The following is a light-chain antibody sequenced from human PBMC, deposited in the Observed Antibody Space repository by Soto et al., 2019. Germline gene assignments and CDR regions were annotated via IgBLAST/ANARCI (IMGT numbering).Light chain of an antibody. J-gene: IGKJ2*01. Sequence: EIVMTQSPATLSVYPGERATLSCRASQSVSSNLAWYQQNPGQAPRLLIYGASTRATGIPARFSGSGSGTEFTLTISNLQSEDFAVYYCQQYNNWPPITFGQGTKLEIK. V-gene: IGKV3-15*01. CDR2: GAS. CDR1: QSVSSN. CDR3: QQYNNWPPIT.